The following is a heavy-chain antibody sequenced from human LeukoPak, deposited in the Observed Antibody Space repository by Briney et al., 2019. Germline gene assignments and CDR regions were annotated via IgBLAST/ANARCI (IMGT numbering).Heavy chain of an antibody. J-gene: IGHJ4*02. Sequence: GGSLRLSCAASGFTFSGYAMSWVRQAPGKGLEWVSAISGSGGSTYYADSVKGRFTISRDNSKNTLYLQMNSLRAEDTAVYYCAKLSDSSWYYFDYWGQGTLVTVSS. V-gene: IGHV3-23*01. CDR1: GFTFSGYA. D-gene: IGHD6-13*01. CDR2: ISGSGGST. CDR3: AKLSDSSWYYFDY.